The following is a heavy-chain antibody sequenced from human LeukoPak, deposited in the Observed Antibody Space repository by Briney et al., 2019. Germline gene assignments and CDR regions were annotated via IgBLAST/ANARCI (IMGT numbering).Heavy chain of an antibody. Sequence: PSETLSLTCTVSGYSISSGYYWGWIRQPPGKGLEWIGSIYHSGSSYYNPSLKSRVTISVDTSKNQFSLKLSSVTAADTAVYYWARGGPPAAISFAFDIWGQGTMVTVSS. CDR1: GYSISSGYY. CDR3: ARGGPPAAISFAFDI. CDR2: IYHSGSS. J-gene: IGHJ3*02. D-gene: IGHD2-2*02. V-gene: IGHV4-38-2*02.